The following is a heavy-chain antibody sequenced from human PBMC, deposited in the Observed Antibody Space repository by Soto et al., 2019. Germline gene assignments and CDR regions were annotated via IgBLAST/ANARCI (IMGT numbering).Heavy chain of an antibody. Sequence: LRLSCAASGFTVSSNYMSWVRQARGKGLEWVSVIYSGGSTYYADSVKGRFTISRDNSKNTLYLQMNSLRAEDTAVYYCARDPGDGYNKGVWYFDLWGRGTLVTVSS. CDR1: GFTVSSNY. CDR3: ARDPGDGYNKGVWYFDL. CDR2: IYSGGST. V-gene: IGHV3-53*01. J-gene: IGHJ2*01. D-gene: IGHD5-12*01.